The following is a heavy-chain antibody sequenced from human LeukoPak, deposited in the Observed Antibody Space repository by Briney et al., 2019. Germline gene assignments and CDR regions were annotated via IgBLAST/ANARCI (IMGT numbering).Heavy chain of an antibody. D-gene: IGHD2/OR15-2a*01. Sequence: GGSLRLSCSASGFSFSSYPMHWLRQAPGKGLEYVSAISSNGVTTYYEESVKGRFTISRDNYKNTLYLQMTSLRPEDTGVYYCVKEIAFYDYWGQGTLVTVSS. CDR3: VKEIAFYDY. V-gene: IGHV3-64D*06. CDR2: ISSNGVTT. J-gene: IGHJ4*02. CDR1: GFSFSSYP.